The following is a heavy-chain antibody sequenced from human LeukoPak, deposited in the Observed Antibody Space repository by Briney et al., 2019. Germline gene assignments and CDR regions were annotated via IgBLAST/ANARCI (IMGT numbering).Heavy chain of an antibody. CDR1: GGTFSSYA. V-gene: IGHV1-69*06. J-gene: IGHJ3*02. CDR3: ASGSGSGYAFDI. Sequence: EASVKVSCKAFGGTFSSYAISWVRQAPGQGLEWMGGIIPIFGTANYAQKFQGRVTITADKSTSTAYMELSSLRSEDTAVYYCASGSGSGYAFDIWGQGTMVTVSS. CDR2: IIPIFGTA. D-gene: IGHD6-19*01.